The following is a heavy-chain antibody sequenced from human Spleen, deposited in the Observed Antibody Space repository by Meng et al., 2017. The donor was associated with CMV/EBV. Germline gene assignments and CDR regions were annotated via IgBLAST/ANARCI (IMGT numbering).Heavy chain of an antibody. Sequence: SRFTFSSEAMTWVRQAPGKGLEWVSAISGSGDRTYYPDSVKGRFTISRDNSQNALYLQMNSLRADDTAVYYCAKDLRPYGDSGNWFDPWGQGTLVTVSS. D-gene: IGHD4-17*01. V-gene: IGHV3-23*01. J-gene: IGHJ5*02. CDR2: ISGSGDRT. CDR3: AKDLRPYGDSGNWFDP. CDR1: RFTFSSEA.